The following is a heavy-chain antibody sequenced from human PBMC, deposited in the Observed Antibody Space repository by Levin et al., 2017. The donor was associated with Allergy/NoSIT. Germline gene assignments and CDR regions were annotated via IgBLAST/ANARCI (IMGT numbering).Heavy chain of an antibody. CDR1: GGTFSSYA. J-gene: IGHJ4*02. D-gene: IGHD2-21*01. CDR2: IIPIFGTA. Sequence: SVKVSCKASGGTFSSYAISWVRQAPGQGLEWMGGIIPIFGTANYAQKFQGRVTITADESTSTAYMELSSLRSEDTAAYYCAREGGDALGPLDYWGQGTLVTVSS. CDR3: AREGGDALGPLDY. V-gene: IGHV1-69*13.